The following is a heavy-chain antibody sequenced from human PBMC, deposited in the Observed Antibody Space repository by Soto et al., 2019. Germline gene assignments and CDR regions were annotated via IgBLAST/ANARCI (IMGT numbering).Heavy chain of an antibody. V-gene: IGHV4-31*03. D-gene: IGHD2-2*01. Sequence: PSETLSLTCTVSGGSISSGGYYWSWVRQHPGKGLEWIGYIDYSGSTYYNPSLKSRVTISVDTSKNQFSLKLSSVTAADTAAYYCACFTRLVVGAAGRVDYHMDVWGKGTTVTVSS. CDR1: GGSISSGGYY. CDR2: IDYSGST. J-gene: IGHJ6*03. CDR3: ACFTRLVVGAAGRVDYHMDV.